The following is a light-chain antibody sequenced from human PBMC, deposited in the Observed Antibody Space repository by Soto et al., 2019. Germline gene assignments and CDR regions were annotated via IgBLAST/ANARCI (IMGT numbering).Light chain of an antibody. CDR2: GAS. CDR1: QSAPSSN. Sequence: ETVLTQSPGTLSLSPGERVTLSCRTSQSAPSSNLAWYQQTHGQAPRLLIYGASTRDTGIPARFSGSGSGTEFTLTISRLQSEDFEVYYCQQYNNWFRTFGQGTKVDIK. CDR3: QQYNNWFRT. V-gene: IGKV3-15*01. J-gene: IGKJ1*01.